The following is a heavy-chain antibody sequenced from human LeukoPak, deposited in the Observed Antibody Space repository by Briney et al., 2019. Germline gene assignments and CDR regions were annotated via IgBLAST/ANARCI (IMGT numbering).Heavy chain of an antibody. CDR1: GFTFSDHY. J-gene: IGHJ4*02. CDR2: TRNKVNSYTT. V-gene: IGHV3-72*01. Sequence: GGSLRLSCAASGFTFSDHYIDWVRKAPGKGLGWVARTRNKVNSYTTAYAASVTGRFTVSRDDSSNSVYLQMNSLKIEDTAVYYCARSMYGEGRRIIDFDYWGQGSLLTVSS. CDR3: ARSMYGEGRRIIDFDY. D-gene: IGHD4/OR15-4a*01.